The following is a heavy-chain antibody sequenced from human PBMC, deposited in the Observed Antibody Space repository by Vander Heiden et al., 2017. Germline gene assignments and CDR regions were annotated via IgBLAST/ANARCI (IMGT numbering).Heavy chain of an antibody. CDR1: GFTFSSYA. J-gene: IGHJ4*02. Sequence: VQLVESGGGVVQPGRSLRLSCAASGFTFSSYAMHWVRQAPGKGLEWVAVISYDGSNKYYADSVKGRFTISRGNSKNTLYLQMNSLRAEDTAVYYCARSYSSGWKRVDHFDYWGQGTLVTVSS. V-gene: IGHV3-30*04. CDR2: ISYDGSNK. CDR3: ARSYSSGWKRVDHFDY. D-gene: IGHD6-19*01.